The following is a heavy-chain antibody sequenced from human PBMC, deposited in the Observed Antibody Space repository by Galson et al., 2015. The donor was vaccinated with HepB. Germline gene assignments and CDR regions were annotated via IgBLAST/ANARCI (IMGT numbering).Heavy chain of an antibody. CDR2: IYPGDSDT. J-gene: IGHJ6*02. D-gene: IGHD3-9*01. V-gene: IGHV5-51*01. Sequence: QSGAEVKKPGESLKISCKGSGYSFTSYWIGWVRQMPGKGLEWMGIIYPGDSDTRYSPSFQGQVTISADKSISTAYLQWSSLKASDTAMYYCARHSYDILTGYLRIGYGMDVWGQGTTVTVSS. CDR1: GYSFTSYW. CDR3: ARHSYDILTGYLRIGYGMDV.